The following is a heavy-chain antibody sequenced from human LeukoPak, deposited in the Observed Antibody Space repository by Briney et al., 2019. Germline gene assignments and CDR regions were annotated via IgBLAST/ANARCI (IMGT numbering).Heavy chain of an antibody. Sequence: SETLSLTCAVSGYSISSGYYWAWIRQSPGKGLEWIVSMHTSGTTYYNPSLKSRVTISLDTSKNHFSVKVSSVTAADTAVCYCARDVSGSMDVWGRGTTVTVSS. CDR2: MHTSGTT. CDR1: GYSISSGYY. CDR3: ARDVSGSMDV. J-gene: IGHJ6*03. V-gene: IGHV4-38-2*02.